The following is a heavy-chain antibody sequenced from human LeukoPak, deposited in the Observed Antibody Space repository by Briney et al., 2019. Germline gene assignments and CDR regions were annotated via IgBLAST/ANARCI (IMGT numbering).Heavy chain of an antibody. CDR3: ARDNVGATPFDY. D-gene: IGHD1-26*01. J-gene: IGHJ4*02. V-gene: IGHV3-7*05. CDR1: GFTFSYFW. CDR2: INLDGTEG. Sequence: PGGSLRLSCTASGFTFSYFWMSWVRQAPGKGLEWVANINLDGTEGHYVDSVKGRFTISRDNARKSLYLQMNSLRDEDTAVYYCARDNVGATPFDYWGQGTLVTVSS.